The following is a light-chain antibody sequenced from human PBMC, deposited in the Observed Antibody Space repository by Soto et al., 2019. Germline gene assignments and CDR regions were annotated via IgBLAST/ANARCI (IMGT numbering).Light chain of an antibody. CDR3: QKYERYAPVP. J-gene: IGKJ4*01. CDR2: DAY. CDR1: QSIRSW. V-gene: IGKV1-5*01. Sequence: DIQMTQSPSILSASVGDRVTITCRASQSIRSWLAWYQQKPGKAPKLLIYDAYSLESGVASRVSGRRSGTEVTHTMAGLHPENLANYYCQKYERYAPVPVGGGTK.